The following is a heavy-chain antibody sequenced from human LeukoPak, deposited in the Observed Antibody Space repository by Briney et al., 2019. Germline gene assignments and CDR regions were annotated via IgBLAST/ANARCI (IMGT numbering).Heavy chain of an antibody. CDR2: IRYDGSNK. V-gene: IGHV3-30*02. CDR1: GFTFSSYG. CDR3: AKPTTVTTLPYLSCGY. Sequence: PGGSLRLSCAASGFTFSSYGMHWVRQAPGKGLEWVAFIRYDGSNKYYADSVKGRFTISRDNSKNTLYLQMNSLRAEDTAVYYCAKPTTVTTLPYLSCGYGGQGTLVTVSA. J-gene: IGHJ4*02. D-gene: IGHD4-17*01.